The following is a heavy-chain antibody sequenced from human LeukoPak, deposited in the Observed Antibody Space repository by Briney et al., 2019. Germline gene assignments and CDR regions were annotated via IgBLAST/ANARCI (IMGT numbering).Heavy chain of an antibody. D-gene: IGHD5-24*01. V-gene: IGHV5-51*01. Sequence: VEALKISCKGSGYSFTSYWIGWVRQRPGKGLEWMGIIYPGDSETSYSPSFQGQVTISADKSISTAYLPSSNLKASDTPMYYCARLNGYKFADYWGQGTLVTVSS. CDR1: GYSFTSYW. CDR3: ARLNGYKFADY. CDR2: IYPGDSET. J-gene: IGHJ4*02.